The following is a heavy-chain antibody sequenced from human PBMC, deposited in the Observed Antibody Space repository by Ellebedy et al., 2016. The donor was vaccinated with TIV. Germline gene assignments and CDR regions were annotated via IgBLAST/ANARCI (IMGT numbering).Heavy chain of an antibody. D-gene: IGHD6-19*01. Sequence: ESLKISCAASGFTFSSYSMSWVRQPPGKGLEWIGEINQSGSATYNPSLKGRVTISVDMSKNQFSLRLTSVTAADTAVYYCAEGRSGWYYFDYWGQGTLVTVSS. CDR1: GFTFSSYS. J-gene: IGHJ4*02. CDR3: AEGRSGWYYFDY. CDR2: INQSGSA. V-gene: IGHV4-34*08.